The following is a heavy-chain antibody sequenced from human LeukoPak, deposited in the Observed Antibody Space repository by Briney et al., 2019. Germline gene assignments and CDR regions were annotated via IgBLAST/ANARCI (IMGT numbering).Heavy chain of an antibody. CDR3: ARDGIAAPNLYFDY. CDR1: GFTFSSYA. D-gene: IGHD6-13*01. Sequence: PGGSLRLSCAASGFTFSSYAMHWVRQAPGKGLEWVAVISYDGSNKYYADSVKGRFTISRDNSKNTLYLQMNSLRAEDTAVYYCARDGIAAPNLYFDYWGQGTLVTVSS. CDR2: ISYDGSNK. V-gene: IGHV3-30-3*01. J-gene: IGHJ4*02.